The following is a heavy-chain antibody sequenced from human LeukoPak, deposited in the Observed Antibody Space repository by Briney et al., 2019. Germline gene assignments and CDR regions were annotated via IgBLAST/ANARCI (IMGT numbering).Heavy chain of an antibody. CDR1: GFSVNSNY. Sequence: GGSLRLSCAASGFSVNSNYMTWVRQAPGKGLEWVSVLYTDGNTYYAEAVQGRFSISRDNSRNTLYLQMNSLRAEDGAVYYCARGFYFVGRQPVYAFDFWGLGTLVSVSS. J-gene: IGHJ4*02. D-gene: IGHD3-10*02. CDR3: ARGFYFVGRQPVYAFDF. V-gene: IGHV3-53*01. CDR2: LYTDGNT.